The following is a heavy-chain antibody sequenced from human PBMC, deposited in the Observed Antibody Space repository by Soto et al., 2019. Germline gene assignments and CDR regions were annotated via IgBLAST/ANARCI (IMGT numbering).Heavy chain of an antibody. CDR3: ARGRSRNSGRPYFFDF. V-gene: IGHV3-9*01. Sequence: EVQLVESGGDLIQPGRSLRLSCATSGFIFDEYAMYWIRQTPGKGLEWVSGIDWKTDTLDYADSVKGRFTISRDNAKNSLYLQLNGLRPEDTALYFCARGRSRNSGRPYFFDFWGQGTLVTVSS. CDR2: IDWKTDTL. J-gene: IGHJ4*02. CDR1: GFIFDEYA. D-gene: IGHD3-10*01.